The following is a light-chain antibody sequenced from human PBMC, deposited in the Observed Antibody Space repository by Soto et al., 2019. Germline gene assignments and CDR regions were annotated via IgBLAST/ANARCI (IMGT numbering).Light chain of an antibody. V-gene: IGLV1-47*01. CDR2: RNN. CDR3: AAWDDSLSALV. CDR1: SSNIGSNY. Sequence: QSVLTQPPSASGTPRQRVTISCSGSSSNIGSNYVYWYQQLPGTAPKLLIYRNNQRPSGVPDRFSGSKSGTSASLAISGLRSEDEADYYCAAWDDSLSALVFGGGTKLTVL. J-gene: IGLJ2*01.